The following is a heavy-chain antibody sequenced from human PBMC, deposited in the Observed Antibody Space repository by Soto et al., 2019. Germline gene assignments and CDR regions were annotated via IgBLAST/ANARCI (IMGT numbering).Heavy chain of an antibody. Sequence: SETLSLTCTVSGGSISSYYWSWIRQPPGKGLEWIGYIYYSGSTNYNPSLKSRVTISVDTSKNQFSLKLSSVTAADTAVYYCARDLYYDSSGGGGAFDIWGQGTRVTVS. CDR2: IYYSGST. CDR3: ARDLYYDSSGGGGAFDI. CDR1: GGSISSYY. V-gene: IGHV4-59*01. J-gene: IGHJ3*02. D-gene: IGHD3-22*01.